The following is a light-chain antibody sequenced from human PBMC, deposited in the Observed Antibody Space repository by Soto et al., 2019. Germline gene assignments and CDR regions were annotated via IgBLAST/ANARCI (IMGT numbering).Light chain of an antibody. Sequence: QSVLAQPASVSGSPGQSITISCTGTSSDIGGYNFVSWYQQHPGKAPKLMIYDVVNRPSGVSNRFSGSKSGNTASLTISGLQADVEANYYSSSYTSRTADVFGTGTNVTVL. CDR2: DVV. CDR1: SSDIGGYNF. V-gene: IGLV2-14*01. J-gene: IGLJ1*01. CDR3: SSYTSRTADV.